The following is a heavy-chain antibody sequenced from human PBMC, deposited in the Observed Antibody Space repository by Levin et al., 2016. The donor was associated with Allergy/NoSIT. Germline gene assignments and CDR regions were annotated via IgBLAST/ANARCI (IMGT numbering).Heavy chain of an antibody. D-gene: IGHD3-22*01. CDR1: GYTFTSYY. V-gene: IGHV1-2*02. J-gene: IGHJ3*02. CDR3: ARELVEGITMTAYDAFDI. Sequence: ASVKVSCKASGYTFTSYYIHWVRQAPGQGLEWMGWIKPNTGDSNYAQMFQGRVTMTRDTSISTAYMELNSLRSDDTAVYYCARELVEGITMTAYDAFDIWGQGTMVTVSS. CDR2: IKPNTGDS.